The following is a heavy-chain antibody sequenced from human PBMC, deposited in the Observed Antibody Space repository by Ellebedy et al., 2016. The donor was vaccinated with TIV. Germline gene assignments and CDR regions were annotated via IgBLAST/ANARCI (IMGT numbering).Heavy chain of an antibody. J-gene: IGHJ1*01. CDR3: ARQDGYNTYFRH. V-gene: IGHV4-39*01. CDR2: IYYSGRT. D-gene: IGHD5-24*01. Sequence: SETLSLXXTVSGGSISSSGYYWGWIRQPPGKGLEWIGSIYYSGRTHYNPSLKSRVTISVDTSKNQFSLKLSSVTAADTAVYYCARQDGYNTYFRHWGQGTLVTVSS. CDR1: GGSISSSGYY.